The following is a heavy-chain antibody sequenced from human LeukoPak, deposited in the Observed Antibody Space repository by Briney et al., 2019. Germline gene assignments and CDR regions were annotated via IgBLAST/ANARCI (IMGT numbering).Heavy chain of an antibody. CDR1: GYTFSSYA. Sequence: GGSLTLSCAASGYTFSSYAMSWVRQARGKGLEWVSAISGSGGSTYHADSVKGRFTISRDDSKNTLYLQMNSLRAEDTAVYYCAKDLGRYRNNYFDYWGQGTLVTVSS. J-gene: IGHJ4*02. V-gene: IGHV3-23*01. D-gene: IGHD1-26*01. CDR2: ISGSGGST. CDR3: AKDLGRYRNNYFDY.